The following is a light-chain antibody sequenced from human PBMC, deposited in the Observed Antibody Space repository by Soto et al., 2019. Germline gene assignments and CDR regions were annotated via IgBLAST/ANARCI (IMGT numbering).Light chain of an antibody. V-gene: IGLV2-14*01. CDR2: EVS. CDR1: ASDVGGYNY. Sequence: QSVLTQPASVSGSPGQSIAISCTGSASDVGGYNYVSWYQQYPGKAPKLMIYEVSNRPSGISNRFSGSKSGNTASLTISGLQAEDEAEYYCSSYTNRNTRFFGTGTKLTVL. CDR3: SSYTNRNTRF. J-gene: IGLJ1*01.